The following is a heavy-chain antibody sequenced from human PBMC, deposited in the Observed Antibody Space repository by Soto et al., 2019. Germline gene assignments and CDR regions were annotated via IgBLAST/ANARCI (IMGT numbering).Heavy chain of an antibody. J-gene: IGHJ4*02. V-gene: IGHV3-66*01. CDR1: GFTVSSNY. D-gene: IGHD2-2*01. Sequence: GGSLRLSCAASGFTVSSNYMSWVRQAPGKGLEWVSVIYSGGSTYYADSVKGRFIISRDNSKNTLYLQMNSLRVEDTAVYYCAREGYCSSTSCYYVYWGQGTLVTVSS. CDR2: IYSGGST. CDR3: AREGYCSSTSCYYVY.